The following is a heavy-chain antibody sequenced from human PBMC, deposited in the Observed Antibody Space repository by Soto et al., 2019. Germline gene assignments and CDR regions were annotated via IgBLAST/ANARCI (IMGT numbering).Heavy chain of an antibody. CDR2: ISGSGGST. J-gene: IGHJ5*02. CDR3: AKDLGTRNWFDP. D-gene: IGHD1-1*01. Sequence: RRLSCAASGFTFSSYAMSWVRQAPGKGLEWVSAISGSGGSTYYADSVEGRFTISRDNSKNTLYLQMNSLRAEDTAVYYCAKDLGTRNWFDPWGQGTLVTVSS. CDR1: GFTFSSYA. V-gene: IGHV3-23*01.